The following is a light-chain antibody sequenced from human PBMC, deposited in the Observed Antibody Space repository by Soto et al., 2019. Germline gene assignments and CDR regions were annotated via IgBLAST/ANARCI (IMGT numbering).Light chain of an antibody. CDR3: SSYGGSNNLAV. Sequence: QSVLTQPPSASGSPGQSVTLSCPGTSSDVGGYYSVSWYQQHPGKAPKLMIYEVTRRPSGVPDRFSGSKSGSTASLTLSGLQAEDEADYNCSSYGGSNNLAVFGTGTKVT. J-gene: IGLJ1*01. CDR2: EVT. CDR1: SSDVGGYYS. V-gene: IGLV2-8*01.